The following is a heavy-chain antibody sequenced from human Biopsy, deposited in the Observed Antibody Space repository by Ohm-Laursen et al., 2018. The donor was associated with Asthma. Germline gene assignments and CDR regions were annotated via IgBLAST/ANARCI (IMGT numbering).Heavy chain of an antibody. D-gene: IGHD3-22*01. J-gene: IGHJ4*01. Sequence: SQTLSLTCTVSYGYITSGGYYWTWIRQHPGKGLEWIGFIYYSGGTYYNPSLNSRVSISIDTSKNQFSLKLRSVTAADTAVYYCARAQDYYDSRGYYRSFDYWGQGTLVTVSS. CDR3: ARAQDYYDSRGYYRSFDY. CDR1: YGYITSGGYY. CDR2: IYYSGGT. V-gene: IGHV4-31*03.